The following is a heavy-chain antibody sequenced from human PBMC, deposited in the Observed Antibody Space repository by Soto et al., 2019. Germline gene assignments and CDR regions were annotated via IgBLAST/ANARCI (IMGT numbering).Heavy chain of an antibody. J-gene: IGHJ4*02. D-gene: IGHD2-15*01. CDR1: GYTFTSYY. CDR3: ARDRTSGGLFDY. Sequence: ASVKVSCKASGYTFTSYYMHWVRQAPGQGLEWMGIISPSGGSATYAQKFQGRVTMARDTSTSTVYMELSSLRSDDTAVYYCARDRTSGGLFDYWGQGTPVTVS. V-gene: IGHV1-46*01. CDR2: ISPSGGSA.